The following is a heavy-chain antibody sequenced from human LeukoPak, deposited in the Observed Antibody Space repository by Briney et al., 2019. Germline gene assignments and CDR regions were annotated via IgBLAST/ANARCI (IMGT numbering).Heavy chain of an antibody. CDR3: ASYYYNSSGYRDYFDY. J-gene: IGHJ4*02. CDR1: GYTFTGYY. V-gene: IGHV1-2*02. CDR2: INPNSGGA. Sequence: ASVKGSCTASGYTFTGYYMRWVRQAPGQGREWMGWINPNSGGANYAQKFQGRVTMTMNTSSNTAYMELSRLRSDDTAVYYGASYYYNSSGYRDYFDYWGQGTLVTVSS. D-gene: IGHD3-22*01.